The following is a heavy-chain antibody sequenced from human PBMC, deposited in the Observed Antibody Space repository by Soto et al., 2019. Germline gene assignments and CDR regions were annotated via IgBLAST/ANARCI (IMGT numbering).Heavy chain of an antibody. CDR2: INAGNGNT. Sequence: ASVKVSCKASGYTFTSYAMHWVRQAPGQRLEWMGWINAGNGNTKYSQKFQGRVTITTDTSASTAYIELSSLRTEDTAVYYCARVDTAMVFGIGRYYFDYWGQGTLVTSPQ. D-gene: IGHD5-18*01. CDR3: ARVDTAMVFGIGRYYFDY. V-gene: IGHV1-3*01. CDR1: GYTFTSYA. J-gene: IGHJ4*02.